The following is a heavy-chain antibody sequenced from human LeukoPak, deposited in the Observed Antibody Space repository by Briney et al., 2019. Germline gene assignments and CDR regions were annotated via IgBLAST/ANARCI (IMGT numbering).Heavy chain of an antibody. J-gene: IGHJ6*02. CDR2: ICYDGSNK. Sequence: GRSLRLSCAASGFTFSIYGMHWVRQAPGKELEWVAIICYDGSNKYYADSVKGRFTISRDNSKNTLYLQMNSLRAEDTAMYYCAGGGYCSSTTCSNYHGLDVWGQGTTVTVSS. V-gene: IGHV3-33*01. CDR3: AGGGYCSSTTCSNYHGLDV. CDR1: GFTFSIYG. D-gene: IGHD2-2*01.